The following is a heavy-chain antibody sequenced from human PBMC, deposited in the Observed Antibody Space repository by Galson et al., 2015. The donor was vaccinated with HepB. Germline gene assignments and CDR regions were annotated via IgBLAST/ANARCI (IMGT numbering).Heavy chain of an antibody. V-gene: IGHV3-9*01. J-gene: IGHJ4*02. CDR3: AKCPREEWLFAPDY. D-gene: IGHD3-3*01. CDR2: ISWNSGSI. CDR1: GFTFDDYA. Sequence: SLRLSCAASGFTFDDYAMHWVRQAPGKGLEWVSGISWNSGSIGYADSVKGRFTISRDNAKNSLYLQMNSLRAEDTALYYCAKCPREEWLFAPDYWGQGTLVTVSS.